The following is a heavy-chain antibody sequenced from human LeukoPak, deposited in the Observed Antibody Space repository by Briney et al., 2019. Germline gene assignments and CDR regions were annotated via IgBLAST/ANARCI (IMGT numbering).Heavy chain of an antibody. Sequence: QPGGSLRLSCAASGFTFSNYWMSWVRQAPGKGLEWVANIKQDGRENYYVDSVKGRFTISRDNAKNSLYLQMNSLRVEDTAVYYCAMGGAFFNYWGQGILVTVSS. CDR1: GFTFSNYW. CDR2: IKQDGREN. V-gene: IGHV3-7*04. D-gene: IGHD3-3*02. CDR3: AMGGAFFNY. J-gene: IGHJ4*02.